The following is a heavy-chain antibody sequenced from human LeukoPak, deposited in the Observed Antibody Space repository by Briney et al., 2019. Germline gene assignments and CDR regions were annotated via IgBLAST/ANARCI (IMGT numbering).Heavy chain of an antibody. Sequence: ASVKVSCKASGYTFTGYYMHWVRQAPGQGLEWMGWINPNSGGTNYAQKFQGRVTMTRDTSISTAYMELSRLRSDDTAVYYCARDLDTAMVKFDYWGQGTLVTVSS. V-gene: IGHV1-2*02. CDR2: INPNSGGT. CDR1: GYTFTGYY. J-gene: IGHJ4*02. D-gene: IGHD5-18*01. CDR3: ARDLDTAMVKFDY.